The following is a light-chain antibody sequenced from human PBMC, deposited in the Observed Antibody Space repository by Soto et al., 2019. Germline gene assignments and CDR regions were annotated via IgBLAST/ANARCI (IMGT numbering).Light chain of an antibody. CDR1: SSNIGLNS. J-gene: IGLJ1*01. Sequence: QSVLTQPPSASGTPGQRVTISCSGSSSNIGLNSVNRYQQLPGTAPKLLIYSSNQRPSGVPDRFSDSKSGTSASLAISGLQSEDGADYYCAAWDDSLNGYVFGTGTKVTVL. CDR2: SSN. V-gene: IGLV1-44*01. CDR3: AAWDDSLNGYV.